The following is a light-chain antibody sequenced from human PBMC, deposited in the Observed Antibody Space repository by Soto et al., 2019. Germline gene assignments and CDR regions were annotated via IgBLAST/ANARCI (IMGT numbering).Light chain of an antibody. V-gene: IGLV2-23*01. CDR3: CSYAGSTTVV. Sequence: QSVLTQPAYVSGSPGQSITISCTGTSSDVGSYNLVSWYQQHPGKAPKLMIYEGSKRPSGVSNRFSGSKSGNTASLTISGLQAEDEADYYCCSYAGSTTVVFGGGTKVTVL. CDR1: SSDVGSYNL. CDR2: EGS. J-gene: IGLJ2*01.